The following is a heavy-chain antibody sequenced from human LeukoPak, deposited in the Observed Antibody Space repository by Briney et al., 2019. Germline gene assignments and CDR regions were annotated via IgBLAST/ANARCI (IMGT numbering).Heavy chain of an antibody. J-gene: IGHJ4*02. CDR1: GVTFSSYS. CDR3: ARAGRRQKDDPGDY. CDR2: ISSSSSYI. D-gene: IGHD3-16*01. V-gene: IGHV3-21*01. Sequence: GGALRLSCAASGVTFSSYSMNWVRQAPGKGLEWVSSISSSSSYIYYADSVKGRFTISRDNAKNSLFLQMNSLSAEDTAVYYWARAGRRQKDDPGDYWGQGTLVTVSS.